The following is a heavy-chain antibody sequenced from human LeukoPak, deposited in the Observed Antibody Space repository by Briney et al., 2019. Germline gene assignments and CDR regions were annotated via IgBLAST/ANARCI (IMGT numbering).Heavy chain of an antibody. CDR1: GFTFSSYA. J-gene: IGHJ4*02. Sequence: GGSLRLSCAASGFTFSSYAMSWVRQAPGKGLEWVSAISGSGGSTYYADSVKGRFTISRDNSKNTLYLQMNSLRAEDTAVCYCAKDVSSGSYYFDYWGQGTLVTVSS. CDR3: AKDVSSGSYYFDY. CDR2: ISGSGGST. V-gene: IGHV3-23*01. D-gene: IGHD1-26*01.